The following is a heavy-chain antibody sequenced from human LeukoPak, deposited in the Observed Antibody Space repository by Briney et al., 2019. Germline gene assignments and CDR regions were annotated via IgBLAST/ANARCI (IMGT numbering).Heavy chain of an antibody. V-gene: IGHV3-23*01. CDR3: ARDLAWGAFDY. CDR1: EFTFSTYA. CDR2: VSPPVVVT. Sequence: GRSLRLSCAASEFTFSTYAMNWGRQAPGKGLEWRSHVSPPVVVTYYTHSVRGRFTISTADSKNTLSLQMNSLTVEDTAVSYCARDLAWGAFDYWGPGTLVTVSS. J-gene: IGHJ4*02. D-gene: IGHD7-27*01.